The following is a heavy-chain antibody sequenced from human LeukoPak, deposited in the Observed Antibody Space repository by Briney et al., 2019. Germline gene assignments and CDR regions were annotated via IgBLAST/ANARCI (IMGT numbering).Heavy chain of an antibody. V-gene: IGHV3-20*01. Sequence: XXASGFTXXDYGMSWVRQAPGKGLEWVSGINWNGGSTXYADSVKGRFTISRDNAKNSLYLQMNSLRAEDTALYHXXXXXXXXXAXXYWGQGTLVTVSS. CDR3: XXXXXXXXAXXY. CDR2: INWNGGST. J-gene: IGHJ4*02. CDR1: GFTXXDYG.